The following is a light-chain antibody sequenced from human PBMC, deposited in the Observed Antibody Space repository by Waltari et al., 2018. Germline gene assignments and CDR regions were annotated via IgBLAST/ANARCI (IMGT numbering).Light chain of an antibody. V-gene: IGLV2-8*01. Sequence: QSALTQPPSASGSPGQSVTISCTGTSGDVGAYPYVSWYQQLPGRAPKLIIYEVDKRPSGVPGRFSCSKSGNTASLTVSGAQAEDEGDYYCSSYSDTYNLVFGGGTKLTVL. CDR1: SGDVGAYPY. CDR3: SSYSDTYNLV. J-gene: IGLJ2*01. CDR2: EVD.